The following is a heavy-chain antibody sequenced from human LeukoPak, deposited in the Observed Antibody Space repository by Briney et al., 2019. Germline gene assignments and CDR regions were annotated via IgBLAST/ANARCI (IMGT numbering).Heavy chain of an antibody. CDR2: INERGSET. V-gene: IGHV3-7*01. Sequence: GGSLRLSCAASGFVFSNHWMTWVRQAPGKGLEWVANINERGSETYYADYVKGRFTISRDNTKKSLFLQLNSLGVEDTATYYCAKDYSFSNFNWGQRTLATVSS. D-gene: IGHD2-15*01. CDR1: GFVFSNHW. J-gene: IGHJ4*02. CDR3: AKDYSFSNFN.